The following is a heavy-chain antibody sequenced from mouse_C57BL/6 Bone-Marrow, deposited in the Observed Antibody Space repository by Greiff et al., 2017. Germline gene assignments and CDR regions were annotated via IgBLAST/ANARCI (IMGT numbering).Heavy chain of an antibody. V-gene: IGHV1-55*01. D-gene: IGHD2-3*01. CDR1: GYTFTSYW. CDR2: IYPGSGST. Sequence: QVQLQPPGAELVKPGASVKMSCKASGYTFTSYWITWVKQRPGPGLEWIGDIYPGSGSTNYNEKFKSKATLTVDTSSSTAYMQLSSLTSWDSAVYYCAIVDGYSYWYFDVWGTGTTVTVSS. J-gene: IGHJ1*03. CDR3: AIVDGYSYWYFDV.